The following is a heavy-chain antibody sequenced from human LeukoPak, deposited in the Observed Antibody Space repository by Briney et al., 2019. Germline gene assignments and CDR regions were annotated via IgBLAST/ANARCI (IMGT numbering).Heavy chain of an antibody. CDR3: ARSRHIVVVTAPPIFDP. D-gene: IGHD2-21*02. Sequence: GGSLRLSCAASGFTFSSYGMHWVRQAPGKGLEWVAFIRYDEDNKFYDESNEYYADSVKGRFTISRDNSKNTLYLQMGSLRAEDMAVYYCARSRHIVVVTAPPIFDPWGQGTLVTVSS. CDR1: GFTFSSYG. CDR2: IRYDEDNKFYDESNE. V-gene: IGHV3-30*02. J-gene: IGHJ5*02.